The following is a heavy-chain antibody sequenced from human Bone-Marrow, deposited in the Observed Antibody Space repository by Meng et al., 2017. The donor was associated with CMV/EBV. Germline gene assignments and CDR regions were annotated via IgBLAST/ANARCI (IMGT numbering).Heavy chain of an antibody. V-gene: IGHV1-46*01. D-gene: IGHD3-16*01. J-gene: IGHJ3*02. Sequence: ASVKVSCKASGYTFTSYYMHWVRQAPGQGLEWMRIINPSGGSTSYAQKFQGRVTMTRDTSTSTVYMELSSLRSEDTAVYYCASPEGGDAFDIWGQGTMVTVSS. CDR3: ASPEGGDAFDI. CDR1: GYTFTSYY. CDR2: INPSGGST.